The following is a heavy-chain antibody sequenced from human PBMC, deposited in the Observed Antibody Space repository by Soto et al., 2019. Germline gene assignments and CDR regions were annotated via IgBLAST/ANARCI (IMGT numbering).Heavy chain of an antibody. V-gene: IGHV4-39*01. J-gene: IGHJ3*02. D-gene: IGHD3-3*01. CDR1: GGSISSSSYY. CDR2: IYYSGST. CDR3: ARLALGPYAFDI. Sequence: TLSLTCTVSGGSISSSSYYWGWIRQPPGKGLEWIGSIYYSGSTYYNPSLKSRVTISVDTSKNQFSLKLSSVTAADTAVYYCARLALGPYAFDIWGQGTMVTVSS.